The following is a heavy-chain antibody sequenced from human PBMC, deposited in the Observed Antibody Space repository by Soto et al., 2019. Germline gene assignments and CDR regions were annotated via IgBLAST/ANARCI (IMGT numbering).Heavy chain of an antibody. CDR1: GYTFTSYG. D-gene: IGHD4-4*01. CDR3: ARFTSNYPYYYYYYMDV. Sequence: ASVKVSCKASGYTFTSYGISWVRQAPGQGLEWMGWISAYNGNTNYAQKLQGRVTMTTDTFTSTAYMELRSLRSDDTAVYYCARFTSNYPYYYYYYMDVWGKGTTVTVSS. V-gene: IGHV1-18*01. J-gene: IGHJ6*03. CDR2: ISAYNGNT.